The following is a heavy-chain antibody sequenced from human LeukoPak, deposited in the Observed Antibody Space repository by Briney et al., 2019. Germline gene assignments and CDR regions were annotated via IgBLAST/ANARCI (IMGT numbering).Heavy chain of an antibody. CDR1: GGSFSGYY. V-gene: IGHV4-34*01. D-gene: IGHD3-22*01. CDR2: INHSGST. Sequence: SETLSLTCAVYGGSFSGYYWSWIRQPPGKGLEWIGEINHSGSTNYNPSLKSRVTISVDTSKNQFSLKLSSVTAADTAVYYCARERDSSGYYYRGFGIDYWSQGTLVTVSS. J-gene: IGHJ4*02. CDR3: ARERDSSGYYYRGFGIDY.